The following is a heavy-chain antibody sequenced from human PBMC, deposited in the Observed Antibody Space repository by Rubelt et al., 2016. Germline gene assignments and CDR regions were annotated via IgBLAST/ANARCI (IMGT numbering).Heavy chain of an antibody. CDR1: SFTLNNAW. D-gene: IGHD3-10*01. CDR3: ARDLSGYGWFHH. J-gene: IGHJ1*01. CDR2: IKRKTDGGTT. Sequence: EVQLLESGGGLVQPGGSLRLSCAASSFTLNNAWMNWVRQAPGKGLEWVGRIKRKTDGGTTDYAAPVKGRFNISRDESKNTLYRQMNSLNTDDTAIYYCARDLSGYGWFHHWGQGTLVTVSS. V-gene: IGHV3-15*07.